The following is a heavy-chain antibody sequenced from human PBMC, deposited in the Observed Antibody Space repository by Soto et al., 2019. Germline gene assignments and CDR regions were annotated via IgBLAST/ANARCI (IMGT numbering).Heavy chain of an antibody. Sequence: QVPLVQSGAEVKKPGSSVKVSCKASGGTFSSYAISWVRQAPGQGLEWMGGIIPIFGTANYAQKFQGRVTITADESTSTAYMELSSLRSEDTAVYYCARAGRSYDYVWGSYRLDYWGQGTLVTVSS. D-gene: IGHD3-16*02. CDR2: IIPIFGTA. CDR3: ARAGRSYDYVWGSYRLDY. V-gene: IGHV1-69*01. J-gene: IGHJ4*02. CDR1: GGTFSSYA.